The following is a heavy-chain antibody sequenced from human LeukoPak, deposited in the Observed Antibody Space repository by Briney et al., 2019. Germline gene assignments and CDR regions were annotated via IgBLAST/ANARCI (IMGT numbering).Heavy chain of an antibody. V-gene: IGHV4-34*01. J-gene: IGHJ4*02. CDR2: INHSGST. CDR1: GGSFSGYY. D-gene: IGHD4-23*01. CDR3: ARGSRGYGGKKGRFDY. Sequence: SQTLSLTCAVYGGSFSGYYWSWIRQPPGKGLEWVGEINHSGSTNYNPSLKSRVTISVDTSKNQFSLKLSSVTAADTAVYYCARGSRGYGGKKGRFDYWGQGTLVTVSS.